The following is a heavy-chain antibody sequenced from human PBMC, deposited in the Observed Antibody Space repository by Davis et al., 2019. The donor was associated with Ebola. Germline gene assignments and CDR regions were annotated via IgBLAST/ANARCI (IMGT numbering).Heavy chain of an antibody. J-gene: IGHJ3*02. CDR1: GYTFTSYY. CDR3: ARRGEGTYDYVWGISISIGAFDI. V-gene: IGHV1-46*01. D-gene: IGHD3-16*01. CDR2: INPSGGST. Sequence: ASVKVSCKASGYTFTSYYMHWVRQAPGQGLEWMGIINPSGGSTSYAQKFQGRVTMTRDTSTSTVYMELSSLRSEDTAVYYCARRGEGTYDYVWGISISIGAFDIWGQGTMVTVSS.